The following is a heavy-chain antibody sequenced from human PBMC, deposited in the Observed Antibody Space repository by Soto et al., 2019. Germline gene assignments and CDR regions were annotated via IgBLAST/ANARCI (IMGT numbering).Heavy chain of an antibody. CDR2: INHSGST. V-gene: IGHV4-34*01. D-gene: IGHD4-17*01. Sequence: SETLSLTCAVYGGSFSGYYWSWIRQPPGKGLEWIGEINHSGSTNYNPSLKSRVTISVDTSKNQFSLKLSSVTAADTAVYYCARASGDSDAFDIWGQGTMVTVS. J-gene: IGHJ3*02. CDR1: GGSFSGYY. CDR3: ARASGDSDAFDI.